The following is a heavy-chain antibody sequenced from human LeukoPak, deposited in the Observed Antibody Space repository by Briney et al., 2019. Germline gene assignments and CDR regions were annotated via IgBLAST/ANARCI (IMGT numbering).Heavy chain of an antibody. CDR1: GFTFSRYS. CDR2: ISGDGINT. Sequence: GGSLRLSCAASGFTFSRYSMHWVRQAPGKGLEWVSRISGDGINTAYADSVKRRFTISRDNAKNTVYLQMNSLRAEDTALYFCARDHSPGWFDPWGQGALVTVSS. CDR3: ARDHSPGWFDP. V-gene: IGHV3-74*01. J-gene: IGHJ5*02.